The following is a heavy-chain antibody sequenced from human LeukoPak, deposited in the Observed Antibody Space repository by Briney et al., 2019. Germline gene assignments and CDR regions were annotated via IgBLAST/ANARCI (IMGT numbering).Heavy chain of an antibody. Sequence: GGSLRLSCAASGFTVSSNYMSWVRQAPGKGLECVSVIYSGGSTYYEDAVKGRFTISRDNSKNTLYLQMNSLRAEDTAVYYCARQYCSGGSCYLDYWGQGTLVTVSS. CDR1: GFTVSSNY. D-gene: IGHD2-15*01. V-gene: IGHV3-53*01. CDR2: IYSGGST. J-gene: IGHJ4*02. CDR3: ARQYCSGGSCYLDY.